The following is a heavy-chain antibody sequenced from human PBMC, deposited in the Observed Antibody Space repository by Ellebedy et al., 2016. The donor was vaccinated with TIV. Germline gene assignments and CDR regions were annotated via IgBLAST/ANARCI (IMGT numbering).Heavy chain of an antibody. CDR3: ARDGARVGRTRLDP. V-gene: IGHV3-74*01. Sequence: GESLKISXAASGFNFGGHAMHWVRQAPGKGLVWVSRINSDGSRTTYADSVKGRFTISRDNAKNTLHLQMNNLRAEDTAVYYCARDGARVGRTRLDPWGQGTLVTVSS. J-gene: IGHJ5*02. CDR1: GFNFGGHA. D-gene: IGHD1-26*01. CDR2: INSDGSRT.